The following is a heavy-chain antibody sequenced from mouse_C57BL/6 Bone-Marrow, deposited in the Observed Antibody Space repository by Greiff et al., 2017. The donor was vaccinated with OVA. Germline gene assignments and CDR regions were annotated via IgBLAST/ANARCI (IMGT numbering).Heavy chain of an antibody. J-gene: IGHJ1*03. V-gene: IGHV1-64*01. CDR3: ARGGGSHGYWYFDV. CDR1: GYTFTSYW. CDR2: IHPNSGST. D-gene: IGHD1-1*02. Sequence: VQLQQPGAELVKPGASVKLSCKASGYTFTSYWMHWVKQRPGQGLEWIGMIHPNSGSTNYNEKFKSKATLTVDKSSSTAYMQLSSLTSEDSAVYYGARGGGSHGYWYFDVWGTGTTVTVSS.